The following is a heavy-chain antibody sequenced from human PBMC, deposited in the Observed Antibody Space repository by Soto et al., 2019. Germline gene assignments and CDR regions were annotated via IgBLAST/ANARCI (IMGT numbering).Heavy chain of an antibody. CDR3: ARQAFVVVPAAINYYYYYMDV. V-gene: IGHV3-33*01. D-gene: IGHD2-2*01. J-gene: IGHJ6*03. Sequence: GGSLRLSCAASGSTFSSYGMHWVRQAPGKGLEWVAVIWYDGSNKYYADSVKGRFTISRDNSKNTLYLQMNSLRAEDTAVYYCARQAFVVVPAAINYYYYYMDVWGKGTTVTVSS. CDR2: IWYDGSNK. CDR1: GSTFSSYG.